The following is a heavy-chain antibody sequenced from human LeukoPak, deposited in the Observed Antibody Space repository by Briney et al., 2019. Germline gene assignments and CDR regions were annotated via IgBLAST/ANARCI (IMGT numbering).Heavy chain of an antibody. CDR1: GYTFTSYG. Sequence: EASVKVSCKASGYTFTSYGISWVRQAPGQGLEWMGWINPNSGGTNYAQKFQGRVTMTRDTSISTAYMELSRLRSDDTAVYYCASLVAAAGTGRNFDYWGQGTLVTVSS. CDR3: ASLVAAAGTGRNFDY. CDR2: INPNSGGT. V-gene: IGHV1-2*02. D-gene: IGHD6-13*01. J-gene: IGHJ4*02.